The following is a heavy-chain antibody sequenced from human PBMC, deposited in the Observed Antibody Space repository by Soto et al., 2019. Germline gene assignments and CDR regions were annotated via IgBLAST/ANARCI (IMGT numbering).Heavy chain of an antibody. CDR1: GFTFDDYV. J-gene: IGHJ1*01. CDR3: AKDIGGNGAEYIRR. V-gene: IGHV3-9*01. D-gene: IGHD2-15*01. Sequence: GGSLRLSCAASGFTFDDYVMHWVRQAPGKGLEWVSGISWKSGSTDYADSVKGRFTISRDNAKNSLYLQMNSLRSEDKALYYCAKDIGGNGAEYIRRCRQRTLVTVAS. CDR2: ISWKSGST.